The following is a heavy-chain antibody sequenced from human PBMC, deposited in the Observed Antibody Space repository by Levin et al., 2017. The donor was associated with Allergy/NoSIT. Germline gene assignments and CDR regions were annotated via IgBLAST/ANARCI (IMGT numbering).Heavy chain of an antibody. J-gene: IGHJ4*02. V-gene: IGHV3-64D*06. CDR3: VKFTSGVSMSLYGDYVGYFDY. CDR1: GFTFSSYA. CDR2: ISSNGGST. D-gene: IGHD4-17*01. Sequence: PGESLKISCSASGFTFSSYAMHWVRQAPGKGLEYVSAISSNGGSTYYADSVKGRFTISRDNSKNTLYLQMSSLRAEDTAVYYCVKFTSGVSMSLYGDYVGYFDYWGQGTLVTVSS.